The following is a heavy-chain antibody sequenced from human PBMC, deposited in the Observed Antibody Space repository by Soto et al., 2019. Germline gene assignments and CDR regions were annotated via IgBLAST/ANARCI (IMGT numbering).Heavy chain of an antibody. D-gene: IGHD3-22*01. Sequence: ASVKVSCKASGYTFTSYAMHWVRQAPGQRLEWMGWINAGNGNTKYSQNFQGRVTITRDTSASTAYMELSSLRSEDTAVYYCARGSGYYYWDDYWGQGTLVTVSS. J-gene: IGHJ4*02. V-gene: IGHV1-3*01. CDR2: INAGNGNT. CDR3: ARGSGYYYWDDY. CDR1: GYTFTSYA.